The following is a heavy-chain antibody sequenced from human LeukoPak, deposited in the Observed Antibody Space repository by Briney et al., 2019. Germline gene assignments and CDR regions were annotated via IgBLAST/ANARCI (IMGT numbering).Heavy chain of an antibody. CDR2: ISYDGSNK. CDR3: ARAPGYFWSGYPMGYYYYMDV. V-gene: IGHV3-30-3*01. CDR1: GFTFSSYA. J-gene: IGHJ6*03. Sequence: PGGSLRLSCAASGFTFSSYAMHWVRQAPGKGLEWVAVISYDGSNKYYADSVKGRFTISRDNSKNTLYLQMNSLRAEDTAVYYCARAPGYFWSGYPMGYYYYMDVWGKGTTVTVSS. D-gene: IGHD3-3*01.